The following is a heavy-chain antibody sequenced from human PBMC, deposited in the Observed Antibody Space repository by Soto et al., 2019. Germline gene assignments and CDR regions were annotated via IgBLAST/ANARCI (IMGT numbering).Heavy chain of an antibody. V-gene: IGHV3-30*18. CDR3: AKPPVPIDSSGWYEVDY. CDR1: GFTFSSYG. CDR2: ISYDGSNK. D-gene: IGHD6-19*01. J-gene: IGHJ4*02. Sequence: PGGSLRLSCAASGFTFSSYGMHWVRQAPGKGLEWVAVISYDGSNKYYADSVKGRFTISRDNSKNTLYLQMNSLRAEDTAVYYCAKPPVPIDSSGWYEVDYWGQGALVTVSS.